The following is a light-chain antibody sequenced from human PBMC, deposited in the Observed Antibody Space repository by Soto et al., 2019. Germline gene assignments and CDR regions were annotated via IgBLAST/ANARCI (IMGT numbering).Light chain of an antibody. J-gene: IGLJ2*01. CDR3: SSYGGNNNLL. V-gene: IGLV2-8*01. Sequence: QSVLTQPPSASGSPGQSVAISFTGTSSDVGGYDYVSWYQQHPGKAPKLMIYEVTKRPSGVPDRISGSKSGNTASLTVSGLQAEDEADYYCSSYGGNNNLLFGGGTKLTVL. CDR1: SSDVGGYDY. CDR2: EVT.